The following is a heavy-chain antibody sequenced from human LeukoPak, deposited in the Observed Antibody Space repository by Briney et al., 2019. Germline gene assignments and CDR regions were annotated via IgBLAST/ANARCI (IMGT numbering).Heavy chain of an antibody. V-gene: IGHV4-39*01. CDR1: GASISSSSYY. CDR3: ARLSSGLDY. J-gene: IGHJ4*02. CDR2: IYYSGIS. D-gene: IGHD3-22*01. Sequence: SETLSLTCSVSGASISSSSYYWGWIRQPPGKGLERIGNIYYSGISYYSPSLKSRVTISVDTSKNQFSLKLSSVTAADTAVYYCARLSSGLDYWGQGSLVTVSS.